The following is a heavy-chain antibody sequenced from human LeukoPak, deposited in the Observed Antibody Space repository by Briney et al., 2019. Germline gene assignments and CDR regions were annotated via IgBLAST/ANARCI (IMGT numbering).Heavy chain of an antibody. J-gene: IGHJ3*01. Sequence: GGSLRLSCAASGFTFSSYWMSWVRQAPGRGLEWVAVMSYDGNNKYYGDSVKGRFTISRDNSKNTLYLQMNSLRAEDTAVYYCVRDTATVNHGFDLWGQGTMVIVSS. CDR2: MSYDGNNK. V-gene: IGHV3-30*03. D-gene: IGHD5-18*01. CDR3: VRDTATVNHGFDL. CDR1: GFTFSSYW.